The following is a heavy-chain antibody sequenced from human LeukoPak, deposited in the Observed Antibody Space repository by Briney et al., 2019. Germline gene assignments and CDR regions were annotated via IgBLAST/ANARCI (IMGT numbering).Heavy chain of an antibody. J-gene: IGHJ4*02. D-gene: IGHD2-21*01. Sequence: GGSLRLSCAASGFTFSDYSMNWVRQAPGKGLEWVSYISSSSTTIFYADSVKGRFTISRDNAKNSLFLQMNGLRDEDTALYYCARERVIAAAGDGFDSWGQGTLVTVSS. CDR1: GFTFSDYS. CDR2: ISSSSTTI. V-gene: IGHV3-48*02. CDR3: ARERVIAAAGDGFDS.